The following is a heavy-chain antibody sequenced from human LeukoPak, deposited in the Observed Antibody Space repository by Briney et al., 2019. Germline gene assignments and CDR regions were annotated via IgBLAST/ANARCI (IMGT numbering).Heavy chain of an antibody. CDR2: IKQDGSER. Sequence: GGSLRLSCAASGFTFSGFSMSWVRQSPTKGLEWVANIKQDGSERYYVDPVKGRFTISRDNAKNSLSLQMNNLRVEDTAVYYCARAGSHWHYVYWGQGTVVTVSS. CDR1: GFTFSGFS. CDR3: ARAGSHWHYVY. V-gene: IGHV3-7*01. D-gene: IGHD3-10*01. J-gene: IGHJ4*02.